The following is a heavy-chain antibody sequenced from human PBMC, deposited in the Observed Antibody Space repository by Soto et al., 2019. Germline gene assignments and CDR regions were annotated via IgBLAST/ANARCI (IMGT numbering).Heavy chain of an antibody. V-gene: IGHV3-30*04. CDR2: ISYDGSNK. J-gene: IGHJ4*02. Sequence: GGSLRLSCAASGFTFSSYAMHWVCQAPGKGLEWVAVISYDGSNKYYADSVKGRFTISRDNSKNTLYLQMNSLRAEDTAVYYCAREGRASYYFDYWGQGTLVTVSS. CDR1: GFTFSSYA. CDR3: AREGRASYYFDY. D-gene: IGHD2-2*01.